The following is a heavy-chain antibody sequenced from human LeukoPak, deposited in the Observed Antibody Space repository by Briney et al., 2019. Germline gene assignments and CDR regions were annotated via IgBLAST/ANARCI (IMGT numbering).Heavy chain of an antibody. CDR1: GFTLSSYA. CDR2: ISVSGNT. V-gene: IGHV3-23*01. Sequence: GGSLRLSCAASGFTLSSYAMSWVRQGPGKGLEWVSAISVSGNTYHADSVKGRFTISRDSSKNTLYLQMNNLRAEDTAIYYYATDSYVSGSYYRLFYWGQGTLVTVSS. D-gene: IGHD3-10*01. CDR3: ATDSYVSGSYYRLFY. J-gene: IGHJ4*02.